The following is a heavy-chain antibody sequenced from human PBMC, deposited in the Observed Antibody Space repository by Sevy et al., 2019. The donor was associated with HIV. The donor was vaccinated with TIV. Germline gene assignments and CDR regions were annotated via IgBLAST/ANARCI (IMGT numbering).Heavy chain of an antibody. CDR2: INAGNGNT. V-gene: IGHV1-3*01. J-gene: IGHJ6*02. Sequence: ASVKVSCKASGYTFTSYAMHWVRQAPGQRLEWMGWINAGNGNTKYSQKFQGRVTITRDTSASTAYMELSSLRSEDTAVYYCASSEITIFGVVTDYYYYGMDVWGQGTTVTVSS. CDR3: ASSEITIFGVVTDYYYYGMDV. D-gene: IGHD3-3*01. CDR1: GYTFTSYA.